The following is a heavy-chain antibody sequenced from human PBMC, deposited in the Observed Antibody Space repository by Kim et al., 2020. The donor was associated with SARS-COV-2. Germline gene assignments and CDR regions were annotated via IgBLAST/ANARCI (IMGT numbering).Heavy chain of an antibody. D-gene: IGHD1-26*01. J-gene: IGHJ4*02. V-gene: IGHV3-30*01. CDR3: ARGGSGSYFYFDY. Sequence: YYADAVKGRFTSSRDNSKNTLYLQMNSLRAEDTAVYYCARGGSGSYFYFDYWGQGTLVTVSS.